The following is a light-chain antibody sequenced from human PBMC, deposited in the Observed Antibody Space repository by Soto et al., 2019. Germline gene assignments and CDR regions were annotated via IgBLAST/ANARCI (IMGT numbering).Light chain of an antibody. CDR1: SSDVGGYNY. CDR2: EVS. CDR3: SSYTSSSTLEV. Sequence: QSVLPQPASVSVSPGQSITISCTGTSSDVGGYNYVSWYQQHPGKAPKLMIYEVSNRPSGVSNRFSGSKSGNTASLTISGLQAEDEADYYCSSYTSSSTLEVFGTGTKLAVL. V-gene: IGLV2-14*01. J-gene: IGLJ1*01.